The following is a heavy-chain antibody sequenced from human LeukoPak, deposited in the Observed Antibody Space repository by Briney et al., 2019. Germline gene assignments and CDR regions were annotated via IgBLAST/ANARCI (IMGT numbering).Heavy chain of an antibody. D-gene: IGHD4-23*01. J-gene: IGHJ5*02. CDR2: IYYSGST. V-gene: IGHV4-39*07. Sequence: PSETLSLTCTVSGGSISSSSYYWGWGRQPGGKGREWIGSIYYSGSTYYNPSLKSRVPISVHTSKIQFSLKLSSVTAADTAVYYCARATDYGGWFDPWGQGTLVTVSS. CDR1: GGSISSSSYY. CDR3: ARATDYGGWFDP.